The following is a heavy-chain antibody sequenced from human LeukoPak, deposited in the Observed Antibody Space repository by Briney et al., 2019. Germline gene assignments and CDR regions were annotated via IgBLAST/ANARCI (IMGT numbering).Heavy chain of an antibody. CDR3: AKDGYYYDSSGENFDY. D-gene: IGHD3-22*01. CDR1: GFTFSSYA. CDR2: ISGSGGST. V-gene: IGHV3-23*01. J-gene: IGHJ4*02. Sequence: PGGSLRLSCAASGFTFSSYAMSWVRQAPGKGLEWVSAISGSGGSTYYADSVKGRFTISRDNSKNTLYLQMNSLRAEDTAVCYCAKDGYYYDSSGENFDYWGQGALVTVSS.